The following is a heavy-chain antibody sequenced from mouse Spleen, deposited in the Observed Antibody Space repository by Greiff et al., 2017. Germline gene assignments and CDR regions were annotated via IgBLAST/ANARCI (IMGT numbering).Heavy chain of an antibody. CDR1: GYTFISYW. D-gene: IGHD1-1*01. CDR3: AKDYYGSSYWYFDV. CDR2: IHPSDSDT. J-gene: IGHJ1*01. V-gene: IGHV1-74*01. Sequence: VQLQQPGAELVKPGASVKVSCKASGYTFISYWMHWVKQRPGQGLEWIGRIHPSDSDTNYNQKFKGKATLTVDKSSSTAYMQLSSLTSEDSAVYYCAKDYYGSSYWYFDVWGAGTTVTVSS.